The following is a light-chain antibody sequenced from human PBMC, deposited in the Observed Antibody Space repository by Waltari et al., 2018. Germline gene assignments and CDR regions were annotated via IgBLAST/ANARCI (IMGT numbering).Light chain of an antibody. V-gene: IGKV3-11*01. Sequence: EIVLTQSPDTLSLSPGETATLSCRASQSVSSNLPWYQQKPGQCPRLLIYDASSRATGIPARFSASGSGTDFALTITSLEPEDFGVYYCQQYSNWPPYTFGQGTKLEIK. J-gene: IGKJ2*01. CDR3: QQYSNWPPYT. CDR1: QSVSSN. CDR2: DAS.